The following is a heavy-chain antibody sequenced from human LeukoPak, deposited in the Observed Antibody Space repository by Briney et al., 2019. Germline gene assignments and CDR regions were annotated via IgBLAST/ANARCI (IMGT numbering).Heavy chain of an antibody. CDR2: ISGSGGST. Sequence: QAGGSLRLSCAASGFTFSSHDMNWVRQAPGKGLEWVSGISGSGGSTYSVDSVKGRFTVSRDNSKNTLYLQMNSLRAEDTAVYYCARTKPQQFDILSWGQGTLVTVSS. D-gene: IGHD3-9*01. CDR1: GFTFSSHD. CDR3: ARTKPQQFDILS. V-gene: IGHV3-23*01. J-gene: IGHJ4*02.